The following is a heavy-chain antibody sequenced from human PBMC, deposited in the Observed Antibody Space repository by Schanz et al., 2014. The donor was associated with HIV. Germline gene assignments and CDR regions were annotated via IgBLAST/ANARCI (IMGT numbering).Heavy chain of an antibody. CDR2: IYYSGST. CDR1: GGSISSGGYY. J-gene: IGHJ4*02. Sequence: QVQLQESGPGLVKPSQTLSLTCTVSGGSISSGGYYWSWIRQHPGEGLEWIGYIYYSGSTYYNPSLKSRVSISVDTSKNRFSLKLSSVTAADTAVYYCARDVPSGGFDYWGQGTLVTISS. CDR3: ARDVPSGGFDY. V-gene: IGHV4-31*03. D-gene: IGHD3-10*01.